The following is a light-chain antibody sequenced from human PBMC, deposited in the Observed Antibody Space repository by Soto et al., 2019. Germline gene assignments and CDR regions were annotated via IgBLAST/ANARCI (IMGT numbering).Light chain of an antibody. V-gene: IGLV2-14*01. CDR2: AVS. CDR1: SSDVGGYNY. J-gene: IGLJ2*01. Sequence: QSALTQPASVSGSPGQSITISCTGTSSDVGGYNYVSWYQQHPGKAPKLIIYAVSNRPSGVSDRFSGSKSGNTASLAISGLQAEDEAEYYCSSYTSSTSVAFGGGTKVTVL. CDR3: SSYTSSTSVA.